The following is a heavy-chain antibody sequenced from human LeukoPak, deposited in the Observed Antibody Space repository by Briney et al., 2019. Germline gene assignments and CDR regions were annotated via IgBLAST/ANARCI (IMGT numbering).Heavy chain of an antibody. Sequence: SETLSLTCTVSGGSISSYYWSWIRQPPGKGLEWIGYIYHSGSTYYNPSLKSRVTISVDRSKNQFSLKLSSVTAADTAVYYCARGYDYGDKSLVAAFDIWGQGTMVTVSS. CDR2: IYHSGST. V-gene: IGHV4-59*12. CDR3: ARGYDYGDKSLVAAFDI. CDR1: GGSISSYY. J-gene: IGHJ3*02. D-gene: IGHD4-17*01.